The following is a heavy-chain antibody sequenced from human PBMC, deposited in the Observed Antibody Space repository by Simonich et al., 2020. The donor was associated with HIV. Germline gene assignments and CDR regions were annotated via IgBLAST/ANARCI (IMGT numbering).Heavy chain of an antibody. V-gene: IGHV4-38-2*01. D-gene: IGHD4-17*01. J-gene: IGHJ4*02. Sequence: QVQLQQWGAGLVKPSEPLSLTCAVSGYSISSGYYWGWIRQPPGKGLEWIGSIYLSVSTYYTPSLKSRVTISVDTAKNQFSLKMSSLTAADTAVYYCYGDYGEYYFDHWSQGTLVTVSS. CDR1: GYSISSGYY. CDR3: YGDYGEYYFDH. CDR2: IYLSVST.